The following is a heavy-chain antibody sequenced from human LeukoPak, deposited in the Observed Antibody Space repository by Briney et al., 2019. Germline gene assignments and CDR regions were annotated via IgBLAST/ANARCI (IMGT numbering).Heavy chain of an antibody. V-gene: IGHV1-46*01. CDR3: ARERPEVYYCDC. CDR2: IRPNYNAA. Sequence: GASVKVSCKAAGDTLTACYIHWFRQAPGQGPEWMGIIRPNYNAAYAPRFQRRVTVTRDMSTSTVYMNLRSLRPDDTAVYYCARERPEVYYCDCWGQGTLVSVSS. CDR1: GDTLTACY. J-gene: IGHJ4*02.